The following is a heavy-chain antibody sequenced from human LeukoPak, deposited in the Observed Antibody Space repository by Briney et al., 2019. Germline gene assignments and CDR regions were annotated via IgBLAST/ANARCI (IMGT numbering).Heavy chain of an antibody. Sequence: PGGSLRLSCAASGFTFSNAWINWVRQAPGKGLEWVSRIKSKTDGGTMEYAAPVKGRFTISRDDSKNTVYLQMNSLRAEDTAVYYCAKDFYDSSGYPYYFDYWGQGPLVTVSS. CDR3: AKDFYDSSGYPYYFDY. J-gene: IGHJ4*02. CDR2: IKSKTDGGTM. V-gene: IGHV3-15*07. CDR1: GFTFSNAW. D-gene: IGHD3-22*01.